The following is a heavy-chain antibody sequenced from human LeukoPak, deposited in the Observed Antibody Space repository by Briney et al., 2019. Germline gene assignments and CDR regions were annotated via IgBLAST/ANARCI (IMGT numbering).Heavy chain of an antibody. CDR3: ARERGWGAPYLYGVDV. CDR2: ISASGGAT. CDR1: GFTFSTYA. V-gene: IGHV3-23*01. Sequence: GGSLRLSCAVSGFTFSTYAMSWVRQAPGKGLEWVSAISASGGATYNADSVKGRFTISRDNSKNTLYLQMNSLRAEDTAVYYCARERGWGAPYLYGVDVWGQGTTVTVSS. J-gene: IGHJ6*02. D-gene: IGHD3-16*01.